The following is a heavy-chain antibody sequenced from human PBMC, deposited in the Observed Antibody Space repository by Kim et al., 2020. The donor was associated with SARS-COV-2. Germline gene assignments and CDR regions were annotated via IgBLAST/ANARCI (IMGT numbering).Heavy chain of an antibody. V-gene: IGHV3-23*01. CDR3: AKAPSYNWNYGEYYYYYMDV. Sequence: GRFTTSRDNSKNTMYLQMNSLRAEDTAVYYCAKAPSYNWNYGEYYYYYMDVWGKGTTVTVSS. J-gene: IGHJ6*03. D-gene: IGHD1-7*01.